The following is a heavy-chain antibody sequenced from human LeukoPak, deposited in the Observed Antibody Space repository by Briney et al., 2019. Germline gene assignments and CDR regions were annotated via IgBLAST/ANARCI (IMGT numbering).Heavy chain of an antibody. CDR1: VGSFSGYY. J-gene: IGHJ4*02. CDR3: ARGNLRFFDY. Sequence: PSETLSLTCAVYVGSFSGYYWSGIHQPPGKRLEWIGEINHSGSTNYNPSLKSRVTISVDTSKNQFSLKLSSVTAADTAVYYCARGNLRFFDYWGQGTLVTVSS. CDR2: INHSGST. D-gene: IGHD3-3*01. V-gene: IGHV4-34*01.